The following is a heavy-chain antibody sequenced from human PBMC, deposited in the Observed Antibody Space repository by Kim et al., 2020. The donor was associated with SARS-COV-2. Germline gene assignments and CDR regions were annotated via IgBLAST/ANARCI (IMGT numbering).Heavy chain of an antibody. V-gene: IGHV1-69*13. CDR2: IIPIFGTA. D-gene: IGHD3-10*01. Sequence: SVKVSCKASGGTFSSYAISWVRQAPGQGLQWIGGIIPIFGTANYAQKFQGRVTITADESTSTTYMELSSLRSEDTAVYYCAELYYGSGTKDYWGQGNLGTVSS. CDR1: GGTFSSYA. J-gene: IGHJ4*02. CDR3: AELYYGSGTKDY.